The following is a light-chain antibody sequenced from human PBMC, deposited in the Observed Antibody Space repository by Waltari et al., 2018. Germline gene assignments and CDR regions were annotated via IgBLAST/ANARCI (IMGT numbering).Light chain of an antibody. CDR3: QQYYTTPHT. Sequence: DIMMTQSPESLAVSLGERATINCKSSQSVLYSSNNKNYLAWYQQKPGQPPILLIYWASTRESGVPDRFSGSGSGTDFTLTISSLQAEDVAVYYCQQYYTTPHTFGGGTKVEIK. V-gene: IGKV4-1*01. CDR1: QSVLYSSNNKNY. CDR2: WAS. J-gene: IGKJ4*01.